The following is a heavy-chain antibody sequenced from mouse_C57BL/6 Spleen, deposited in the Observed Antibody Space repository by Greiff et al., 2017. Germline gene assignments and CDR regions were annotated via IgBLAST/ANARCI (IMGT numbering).Heavy chain of an antibody. V-gene: IGHV3-6*01. J-gene: IGHJ2*01. Sequence: VQLQQSGPGLVKPSQSLSLTCSVTGYSITSGYYWNWIRQFPGNKLEWMGYISYDGSNNYNPSLKNRISITRDTSKNQFFLKLNSVTTEDTATYYCARGGIYSYFDYWGQGTTLTVSS. CDR3: ARGGIYSYFDY. D-gene: IGHD1-1*01. CDR2: ISYDGSN. CDR1: GYSITSGYY.